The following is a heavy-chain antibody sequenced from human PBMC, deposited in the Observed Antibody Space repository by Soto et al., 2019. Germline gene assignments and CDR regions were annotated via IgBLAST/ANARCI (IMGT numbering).Heavy chain of an antibody. V-gene: IGHV3-33*01. CDR3: ARDRGSSGQGGMDV. CDR2: IWYDGSNK. J-gene: IGHJ6*02. CDR1: GFTFNIYA. D-gene: IGHD3-22*01. Sequence: QVQLVESGGGVVQPGRSLTLSCAASGFTFNIYAMHWVRQAPGKGLEWVAVIWYDGSNKYYADSVKGRFTISRDNSKNTLYLQMSILRAEDTAVYYCARDRGSSGQGGMDVWGQGTTVTVSS.